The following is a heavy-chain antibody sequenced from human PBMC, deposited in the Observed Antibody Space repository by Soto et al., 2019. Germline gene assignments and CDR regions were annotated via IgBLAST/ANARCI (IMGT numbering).Heavy chain of an antibody. V-gene: IGHV4-34*01. CDR2: INPSGST. CDR1: GGSFSGYY. Sequence: QVQLQQWGAGLLKSSETLSLTCAFYGGSFSGYYWSWIRQPPGKGLEWLGDINPSGSTNYNPSLKSRGIMSVETSKKQFALDVSSVTAADTAVYYCARGARRRPPRDAFDIWGQGTMVTVSS. CDR3: ARGARRRPPRDAFDI. J-gene: IGHJ3*02.